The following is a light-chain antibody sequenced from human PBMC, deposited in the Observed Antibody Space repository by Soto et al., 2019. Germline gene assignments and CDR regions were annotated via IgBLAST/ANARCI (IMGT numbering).Light chain of an antibody. CDR3: QSFDSNLSGWV. J-gene: IGLJ3*02. V-gene: IGLV1-40*01. Sequence: QSVLTQPPSVSGPPGQRVTISCTGNSSNIGAGHDVHWYQQPPGTAPKLLIFRNNNRASGVPGRFSGARSGTSASLAITGLQTGDEADYYCQSFDSNLSGWVFGGGTKVTVL. CDR2: RNN. CDR1: SSNIGAGHD.